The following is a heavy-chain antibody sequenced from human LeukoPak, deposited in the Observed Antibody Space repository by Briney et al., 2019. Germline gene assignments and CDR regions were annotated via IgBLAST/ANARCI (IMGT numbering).Heavy chain of an antibody. CDR3: AKERASYTDPYYFDY. Sequence: GGSLRLSCAASGFTFSTYAMSWVRQAPGKGLEWVSTISGSGANTYYADSVRGRVTISRDNSRNTLYLHMNILRAEDPAVYYCAKERASYTDPYYFDYWGQGTLVTVSS. D-gene: IGHD3-16*01. CDR2: ISGSGANT. CDR1: GFTFSTYA. V-gene: IGHV3-23*01. J-gene: IGHJ4*02.